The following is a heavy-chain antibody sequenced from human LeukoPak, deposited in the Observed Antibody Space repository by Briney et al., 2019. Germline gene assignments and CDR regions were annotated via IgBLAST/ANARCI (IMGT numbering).Heavy chain of an antibody. CDR3: ARDAGNVAAAGTFDY. CDR2: INPSGGST. J-gene: IGHJ4*02. V-gene: IGHV1-46*01. D-gene: IGHD6-13*01. Sequence: INPSGGSTSYAQKFQGRVTMTRDTSTSTVYMELSSLRSEDTAVYYCARDAGNVAAAGTFDYWGQGTLVTVSS.